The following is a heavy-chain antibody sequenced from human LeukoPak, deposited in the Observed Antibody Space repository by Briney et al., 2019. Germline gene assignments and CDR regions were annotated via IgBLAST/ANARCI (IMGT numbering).Heavy chain of an antibody. CDR2: IKQDGSEK. D-gene: IGHD2-2*01. CDR3: ARDFLEYQLLRSFFDY. CDR1: GFTVSSNY. Sequence: GGSLRLSCAASGFTVSSNYMSWVRQAPGKGLEWVANIKQDGSEKYYVDSVKGRFTISRDNAKNSLYLQMNSLRAEDTAVYYCARDFLEYQLLRSFFDYWGQGTLVTVSS. J-gene: IGHJ4*02. V-gene: IGHV3-7*01.